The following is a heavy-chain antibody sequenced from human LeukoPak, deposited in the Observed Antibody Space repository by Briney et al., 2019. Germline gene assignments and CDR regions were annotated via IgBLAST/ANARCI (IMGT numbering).Heavy chain of an antibody. CDR2: IIPIFGTA. J-gene: IGHJ3*02. CDR3: ARGKGHYYADAFDI. V-gene: IGHV1-69*13. Sequence: HRASVKVSCKASGGTFSSYAISWVRQAPGQGLEWMGGIIPIFGTANYAQKFQGRVTITADESTSTAYMELSSLRSEDTAVYYCARGKGHYYADAFDIWGQGTMVTVSS. D-gene: IGHD3-10*01. CDR1: GGTFSSYA.